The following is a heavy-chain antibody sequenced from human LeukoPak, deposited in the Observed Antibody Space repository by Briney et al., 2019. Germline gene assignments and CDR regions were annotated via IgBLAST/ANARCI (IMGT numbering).Heavy chain of an antibody. J-gene: IGHJ4*02. CDR3: ARHERCIHY. V-gene: IGHV3-21*01. D-gene: IGHD1-1*01. Sequence: GGSLRLSCAASGFTFSTYAMNWVRQAPGKGLEWVSSISSSSGYLYYADSVRGRFTISRDNAKGSVLLQMNSLRADDTAVYYCARHERCIHYWGQGTLVTVSS. CDR2: ISSSSGYL. CDR1: GFTFSTYA.